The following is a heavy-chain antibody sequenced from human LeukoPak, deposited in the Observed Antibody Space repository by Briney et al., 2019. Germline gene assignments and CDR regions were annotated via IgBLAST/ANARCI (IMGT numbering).Heavy chain of an antibody. CDR2: ISYDGSNK. V-gene: IGHV3-30-3*01. CDR1: GFTFSSYA. CDR3: ARAWLRGITMVRGVLGY. Sequence: GGSLRLSCAASGFTFSSYAMHWVRQAPGEGLEWVAVISYDGSNKYYADSVKGRFTISRDNSKNTLYLQMNSLRAEGTAVYYCARAWLRGITMVRGVLGYWGQGTLVTVSS. J-gene: IGHJ4*02. D-gene: IGHD3-10*01.